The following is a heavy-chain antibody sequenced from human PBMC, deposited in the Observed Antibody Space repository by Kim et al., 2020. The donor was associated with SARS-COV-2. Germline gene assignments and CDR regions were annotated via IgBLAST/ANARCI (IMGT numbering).Heavy chain of an antibody. CDR3: ARHADGDYDPFDY. J-gene: IGHJ4*02. CDR2: IDPSDSYT. Sequence: GESLKISCKGSGYSFTSYWISWVRQMPGKGLEWMGRIDPSDSYTNYSPSFQGHVTISADKSISTAYLQWSSLKASDTAMYYCARHADGDYDPFDYWGQGTLVTVSS. D-gene: IGHD4-17*01. V-gene: IGHV5-10-1*01. CDR1: GYSFTSYW.